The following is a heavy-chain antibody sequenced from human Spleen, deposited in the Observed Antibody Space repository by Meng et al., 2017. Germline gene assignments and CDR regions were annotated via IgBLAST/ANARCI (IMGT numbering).Heavy chain of an antibody. V-gene: IGHV3-23*01. CDR2: ISGSGDST. Sequence: GESLKISCAASGLTFDDYGMGWVRQAPGKGLEWVSAISGSGDSTYYADSVKGRFTISRDNSRNTLYLQMNSLRAEDTAVYYCAKDSSSWPYNFDYCGQGTLVTVSS. J-gene: IGHJ4*02. CDR3: AKDSSSWPYNFDY. D-gene: IGHD6-13*01. CDR1: GLTFDDYG.